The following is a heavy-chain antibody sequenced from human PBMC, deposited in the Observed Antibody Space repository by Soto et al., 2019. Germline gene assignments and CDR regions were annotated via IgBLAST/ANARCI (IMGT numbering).Heavy chain of an antibody. J-gene: IGHJ4*02. CDR1: GFTFSNYG. Sequence: EVQLVESGGGLVQPGGSLRLSCVASGFTFSNYGMNWVRQAPGKGLEWVSYISSGNNFIYYEDSVKGRFTISRDNAKNSLYLHMNSLRAADTAVYYCASGRPVDYWGQGTLVTVSS. CDR3: ASGRPVDY. D-gene: IGHD6-6*01. CDR2: ISSGNNFI. V-gene: IGHV3-48*01.